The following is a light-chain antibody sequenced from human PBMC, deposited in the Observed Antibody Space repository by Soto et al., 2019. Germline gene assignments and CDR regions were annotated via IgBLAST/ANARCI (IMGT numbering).Light chain of an antibody. CDR2: DAS. CDR3: QQYNSYRT. CDR1: QSISSW. Sequence: DIQMTQSPSTLSASVGDRVTVTCRASQSISSWLAWYQQKPGKAPKLLIYDASSLESGVPSRFSGSGSGTEFNLTISSLQPDEFATDYCQQYNSYRTFGQGTKVEIK. V-gene: IGKV1-5*01. J-gene: IGKJ1*01.